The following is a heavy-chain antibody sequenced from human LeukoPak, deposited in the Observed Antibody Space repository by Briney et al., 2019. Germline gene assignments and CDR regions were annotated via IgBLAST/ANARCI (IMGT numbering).Heavy chain of an antibody. CDR3: AGRGSSSGSFDI. D-gene: IGHD3-10*01. CDR2: IYTSGGT. V-gene: IGHV4-61*02. Sequence: KPSETLSLTCTVSGGSITNLDYYWTWIRQPAGKRLEWIGRIYTSGGTNYNPSPKSRVTMSVDRSKNEISLHLASLTAADTALYYCAGRGSSSGSFDIWGPGTFVTVSS. J-gene: IGHJ3*02. CDR1: GGSITNLDYY.